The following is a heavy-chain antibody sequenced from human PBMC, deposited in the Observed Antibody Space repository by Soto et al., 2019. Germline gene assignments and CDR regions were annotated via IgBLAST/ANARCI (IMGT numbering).Heavy chain of an antibody. CDR2: IIPIFGTA. Sequence: SVKVSCKASGGTFSSYAISWLRQAPGQGLEWMGGIIPIFGTANYAQKFQGRVTITADKSTSTAYMELSSLRSEDTAVYYCARDPVCSSTSCSNYYYYGMDVWGQGTTVTVSS. CDR3: ARDPVCSSTSCSNYYYYGMDV. V-gene: IGHV1-69*06. J-gene: IGHJ6*02. D-gene: IGHD2-2*01. CDR1: GGTFSSYA.